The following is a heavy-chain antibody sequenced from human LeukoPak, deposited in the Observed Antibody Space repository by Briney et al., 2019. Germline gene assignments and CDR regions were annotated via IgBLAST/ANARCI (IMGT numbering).Heavy chain of an antibody. V-gene: IGHV5-51*01. Sequence: GESLKISCKGSGYSFTSYRIGWVRQMPGKGLEWMGIIYPGDSDTRYSPSFQGQVTISADKSISTAYLQWSSLKASDTAMYYCARFATEYSSSSRFDPWGQGTLVTVSS. CDR2: IYPGDSDT. D-gene: IGHD6-6*01. CDR1: GYSFTSYR. CDR3: ARFATEYSSSSRFDP. J-gene: IGHJ5*02.